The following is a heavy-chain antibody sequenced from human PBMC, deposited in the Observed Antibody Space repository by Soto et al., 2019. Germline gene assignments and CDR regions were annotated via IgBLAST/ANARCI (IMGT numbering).Heavy chain of an antibody. D-gene: IGHD3-10*01. CDR3: ARDLLGFGYTYADV. CDR2: INPGNANT. J-gene: IGHJ6*02. V-gene: IGHV1-3*01. Sequence: ASVKVSCKASGGTFSSYAIHWVRQAPGQRLEWMGWINPGNANTKYSQKFQGRVTITADESTSTVYMDLGSLRSEDTAVYYCARDLLGFGYTYADVWGQGTTVTVSS. CDR1: GGTFSSYA.